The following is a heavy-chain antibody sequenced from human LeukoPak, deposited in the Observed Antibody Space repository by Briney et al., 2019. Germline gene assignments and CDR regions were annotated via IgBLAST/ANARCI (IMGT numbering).Heavy chain of an antibody. Sequence: PGGSLRLSCAASGFTFSSYSMNWVRQAPGKGLEWVSSISSSSSYIYYADSVKGRFTISRDNAKNSLYLQMNSLRAEDTAVYYCASREVVQDAEYFQHWGQGTLVTVSS. D-gene: IGHD2-2*01. CDR3: ASREVVQDAEYFQH. J-gene: IGHJ1*01. V-gene: IGHV3-21*01. CDR2: ISSSSSYI. CDR1: GFTFSSYS.